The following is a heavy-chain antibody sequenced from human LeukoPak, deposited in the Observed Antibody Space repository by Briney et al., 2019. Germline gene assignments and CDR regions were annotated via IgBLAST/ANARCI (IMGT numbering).Heavy chain of an antibody. D-gene: IGHD3-10*01. CDR2: ISGSGGST. CDR3: ARETRKYYYGSGNIFDY. J-gene: IGHJ4*02. Sequence: GGSLRLSCAASGFTFSSYAMSWVRQAPGKGLEWVSAISGSGGSTYYADSVKGRFTISRDNSKNTLYLQMNSLRAEDTAVYYCARETRKYYYGSGNIFDYWGQGTLVTVSS. CDR1: GFTFSSYA. V-gene: IGHV3-23*01.